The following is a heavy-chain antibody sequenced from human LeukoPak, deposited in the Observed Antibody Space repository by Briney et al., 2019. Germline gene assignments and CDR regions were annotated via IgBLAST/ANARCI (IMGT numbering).Heavy chain of an antibody. J-gene: IGHJ4*02. D-gene: IGHD6-13*01. Sequence: PGGSLRLSCAASGFTFSSYAMSWVRQAPGKGLEWVSAVSGSGGSTYYADSVKGRFTISRDSSKNTLYLQMNSLRAEDTAVYYCAKLAAAGTRIDYWGQGTLVTVSS. CDR3: AKLAAAGTRIDY. CDR1: GFTFSSYA. CDR2: VSGSGGST. V-gene: IGHV3-23*01.